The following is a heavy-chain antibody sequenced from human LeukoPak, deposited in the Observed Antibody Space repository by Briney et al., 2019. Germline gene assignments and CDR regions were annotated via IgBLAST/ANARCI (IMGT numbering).Heavy chain of an antibody. CDR3: VREGMLGTGYTYPD. CDR1: GFTFTNHG. CDR2: IWYDGSNE. Sequence: PGRSLRLSCAASGFTFTNHGMHWVRQAPGKGLEWGAAIWYDGSNEHYAASVKGRFTISRDNSKNTLDLHMNSLRAEDTGVYYCVREGMLGTGYTYPDWGQGTLVTVSS. J-gene: IGHJ4*02. V-gene: IGHV3-33*01. D-gene: IGHD1-14*01.